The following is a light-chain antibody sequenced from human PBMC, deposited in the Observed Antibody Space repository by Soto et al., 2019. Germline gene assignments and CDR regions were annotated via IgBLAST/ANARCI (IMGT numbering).Light chain of an antibody. V-gene: IGKV3-20*01. CDR1: QSVSSSY. CDR2: GAS. Sequence: ENVFTQSPGTLSLSPGERATLSCRASQSVSSSYLAWYQQKPGQAPRLLIYGASSRAIGIPDRFSGSGSGTDFTLTISRLEPEDFAVYYCQQYGSSPATFGQGTKVDIK. J-gene: IGKJ1*01. CDR3: QQYGSSPAT.